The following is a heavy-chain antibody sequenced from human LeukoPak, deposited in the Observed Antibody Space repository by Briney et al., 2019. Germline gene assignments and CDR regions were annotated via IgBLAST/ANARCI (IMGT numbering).Heavy chain of an antibody. J-gene: IGHJ4*02. CDR1: GGSISGYY. D-gene: IGHD2/OR15-2a*01. V-gene: IGHV4-39*01. Sequence: SETLSLTCTVSGGSISGYYWSWIRQPPGKGLEWIGSIYYSGSTYYSPSLKSRVTISVDTSKNQFSLKLNSVTAADTAVYYCARGPGLSTPMRYWGQGTLVTVSS. CDR2: IYYSGST. CDR3: ARGPGLSTPMRY.